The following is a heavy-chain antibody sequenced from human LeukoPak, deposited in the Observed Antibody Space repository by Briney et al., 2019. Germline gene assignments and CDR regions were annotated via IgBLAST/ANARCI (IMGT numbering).Heavy chain of an antibody. CDR3: ARDESYDFWSGYWGRVDY. CDR1: GFTFSSYS. V-gene: IGHV3-21*01. D-gene: IGHD3-3*01. J-gene: IGHJ4*02. Sequence: PGGSLRLSCAASGFTFSSYSMNWVRQAPGKGLEWVSSISSSSSYIYYADSVKGRFTISRDNSKNTLYLQMNSLRAEDTAVYYCARDESYDFWSGYWGRVDYWGQGTLVTVSS. CDR2: ISSSSSYI.